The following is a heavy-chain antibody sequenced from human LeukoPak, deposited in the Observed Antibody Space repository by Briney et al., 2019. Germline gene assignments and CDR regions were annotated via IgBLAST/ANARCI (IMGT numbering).Heavy chain of an antibody. CDR3: AKDLRDGYNLFAFDI. D-gene: IGHD5-24*01. Sequence: GGSLRLSCAASGFTFSSYGMHWVRQAPGKGLEWVAVIWYDGSNKYYADSVKGRFTISRDNSKNTLYLQMNSLRAEDTAVYYCAKDLRDGYNLFAFDIWGQGTMVTVSS. V-gene: IGHV3-30*02. CDR2: IWYDGSNK. J-gene: IGHJ3*02. CDR1: GFTFSSYG.